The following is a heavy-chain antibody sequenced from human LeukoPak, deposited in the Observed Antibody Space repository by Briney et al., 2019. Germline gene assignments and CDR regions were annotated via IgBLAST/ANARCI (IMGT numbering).Heavy chain of an antibody. CDR1: GYTLTELS. CDR2: FDPEDGET. D-gene: IGHD3-10*01. J-gene: IGHJ6*02. V-gene: IGHV1-24*01. Sequence: ASVKVSCKVSGYTLTELSMHWVRQAPGKGLEWMGGFDPEDGETIYAQKFQGRVTMTEDTSTDTAYMELSSLRSEDTAVYYCARDLRSYYGSGSYYPSDYYYYGMDVWGQGTTVTVSS. CDR3: ARDLRSYYGSGSYYPSDYYYYGMDV.